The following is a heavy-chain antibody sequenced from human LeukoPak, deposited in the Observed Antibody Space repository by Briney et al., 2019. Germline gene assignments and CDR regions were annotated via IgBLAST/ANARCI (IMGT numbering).Heavy chain of an antibody. Sequence: SVKVSCKASGGTFSSYTISWVRQAPGQGLEWMGRIIPILGIANYAQKFQGRVTITADKSTSTAYMELRSLRCEDTAVYYWALRGSYYGYNWLDPWGQGTLVTVSS. D-gene: IGHD1-26*01. CDR3: ALRGSYYGYNWLDP. J-gene: IGHJ5*02. CDR1: GGTFSSYT. V-gene: IGHV1-69*02. CDR2: IIPILGIA.